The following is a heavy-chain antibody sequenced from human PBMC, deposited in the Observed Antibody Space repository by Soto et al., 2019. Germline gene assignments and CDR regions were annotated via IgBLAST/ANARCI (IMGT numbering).Heavy chain of an antibody. D-gene: IGHD2-2*01. V-gene: IGHV1-3*01. CDR2: INAGNGNT. CDR1: GYTFTSYA. CDR3: ARDSAAMFAFDI. Sequence: QVQLVQSGAEVKKPGASVKVSCKASGYTFTSYAMHWVRQAPGQRLEWMGWINAGNGNTKYSQKFQGRVTITRDTSASTAYMELSSLRSEDTAVYYCARDSAAMFAFDIWGQGTMVTVSS. J-gene: IGHJ3*02.